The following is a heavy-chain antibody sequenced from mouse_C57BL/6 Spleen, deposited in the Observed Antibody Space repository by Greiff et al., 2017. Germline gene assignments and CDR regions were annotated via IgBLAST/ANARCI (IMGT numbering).Heavy chain of an antibody. CDR3: TRRWDGWGYFDV. Sequence: QVQLQQSGAELVRPGASVTLSCKASGYTFTDYEMHWVKQTPVHGLAWIGAIDPETGGTAYNQKFKGKAILTADKSSSTAYMELRSLTSEDSAVYYCTRRWDGWGYFDVWGTGTTVTVSS. CDR2: IDPETGGT. CDR1: GYTFTDYE. D-gene: IGHD4-1*01. J-gene: IGHJ1*03. V-gene: IGHV1-15*01.